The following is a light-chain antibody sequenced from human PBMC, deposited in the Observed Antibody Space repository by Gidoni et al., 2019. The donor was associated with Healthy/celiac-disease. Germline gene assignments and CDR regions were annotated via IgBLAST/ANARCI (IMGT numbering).Light chain of an antibody. Sequence: ESVLTQSPATLSLSPGERATPSCRASQSVSSYLAWYQQKPGQAPRLLIYDASNRATGIPARFSGSGSGTDFPLTISSLEPEDFAVYYCQQRSNWPPTFXQXTKVEIK. CDR1: QSVSSY. CDR2: DAS. J-gene: IGKJ1*01. V-gene: IGKV3-11*01. CDR3: QQRSNWPPT.